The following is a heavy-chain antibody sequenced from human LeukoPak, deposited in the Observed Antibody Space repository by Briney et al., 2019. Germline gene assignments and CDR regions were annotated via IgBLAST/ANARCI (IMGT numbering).Heavy chain of an antibody. D-gene: IGHD4-23*01. CDR3: ARHPRVSVDGSWFDP. CDR1: GGSISSYY. V-gene: IGHV4-59*08. J-gene: IGHJ5*02. CDR2: IYYSGST. Sequence: SETLSLTCTVSGGSISSYYWSWIRQPPGKGLEWIGYIYYSGSTNYNPSLKSRVTISVDTSKNQFSLKLSSVTAADTAMYYCARHPRVSVDGSWFDPWGQGTLVTVSS.